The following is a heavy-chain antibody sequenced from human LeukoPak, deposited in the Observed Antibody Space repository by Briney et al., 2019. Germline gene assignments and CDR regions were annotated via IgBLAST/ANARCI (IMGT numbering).Heavy chain of an antibody. CDR3: ARDGWKLGISPSDAFDI. CDR2: ISAYNGKT. CDR1: GYTFTGYY. J-gene: IGHJ3*02. D-gene: IGHD7-27*01. V-gene: IGHV1-18*04. Sequence: GASVKVSCKASGYTFTGYYMHWVRQAPGQGLEWMGWISAYNGKTNYPQKLQGRVTMTTDTSTSTAYMELRSLRSDDTAMYFCARDGWKLGISPSDAFDIWGQGTMVTVSS.